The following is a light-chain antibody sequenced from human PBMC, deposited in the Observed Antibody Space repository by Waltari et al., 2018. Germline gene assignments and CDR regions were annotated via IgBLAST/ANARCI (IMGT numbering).Light chain of an antibody. CDR3: SSYTTSNTHVV. J-gene: IGLJ2*01. V-gene: IGLV2-14*01. CDR1: SSDIGGYNY. Sequence: QSALTQPASVSGSPGQSITISCTGTSSDIGGYNYVPWYQQHPGKAPKLMIYEVSNRPSGVSHRFSGSKSGSTASPTISGLQTEDEADYYCSSYTTSNTHVVFGGGTKLTVL. CDR2: EVS.